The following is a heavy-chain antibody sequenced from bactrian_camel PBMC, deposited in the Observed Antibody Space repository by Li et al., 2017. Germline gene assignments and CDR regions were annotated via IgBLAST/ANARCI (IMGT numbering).Heavy chain of an antibody. CDR1: RYTYKRNC. D-gene: IGHD6*01. J-gene: IGHJ4*01. CDR2: IDTGDGST. V-gene: IGHV3S1*01. CDR3: AEGRGSRGEHCYSLNY. Sequence: HVQLVESGGGSVQAGGSLRLSSAAGRYTYKRNCMGWVRQAPGRDPEGVAAIDTGDGSTYYLNSVEGRFTISHDNAKNTVYLQMNNLQPEDTAMYYCAEGRGSRGEHCYSLNYWGQGTQVTVS.